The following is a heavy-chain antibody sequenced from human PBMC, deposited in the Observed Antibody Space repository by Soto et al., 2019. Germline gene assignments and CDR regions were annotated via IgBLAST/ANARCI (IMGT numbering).Heavy chain of an antibody. CDR2: ISSDGNTT. CDR3: AKAGLRLEELSKRGPFDY. Sequence: GGSLRLSCAASGFTFNNYVMHWVRQAPGKGLEWVAGISSDGNTTYYADSVKGRFTISRDNSRNTLYLQMNSLRAEDTAVYYCAKAGLRLEELSKRGPFDYWGQGSLVTVSS. D-gene: IGHD3-16*02. CDR1: GFTFNNYV. J-gene: IGHJ4*02. V-gene: IGHV3-30*14.